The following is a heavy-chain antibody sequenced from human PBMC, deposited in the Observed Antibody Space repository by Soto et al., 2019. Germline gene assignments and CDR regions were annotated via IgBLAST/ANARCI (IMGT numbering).Heavy chain of an antibody. Sequence: ASVKVSCKASGYIFTSHGISWVRQAPGQGLEWMGRISTYNGNTKYAQKLQGRVTMTTDTSASIAYMELRSLRSDDTAVYYCATAPPEYQLLSYAFDIWGQGTMVIVSS. CDR3: ATAPPEYQLLSYAFDI. V-gene: IGHV1-18*01. D-gene: IGHD2-2*01. CDR2: ISTYNGNT. J-gene: IGHJ3*02. CDR1: GYIFTSHG.